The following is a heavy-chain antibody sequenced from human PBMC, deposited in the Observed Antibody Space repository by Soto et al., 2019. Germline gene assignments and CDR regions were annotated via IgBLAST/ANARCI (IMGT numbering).Heavy chain of an antibody. D-gene: IGHD6-6*01. CDR3: AREMYSSSSFDS. CDR1: YTFTRYY. V-gene: IGHV1-46*01. CDR2: INPSGGST. Sequence: ASVKSPARHLYTFTRYYMHWVRQAPGQGLEWMGIINPSGGSTSYAQKFQGRVTMTRDTSTSAVYMELSSLRSEDTAVYYCAREMYSSSSFDSWGQGTLVTVSS. J-gene: IGHJ4*02.